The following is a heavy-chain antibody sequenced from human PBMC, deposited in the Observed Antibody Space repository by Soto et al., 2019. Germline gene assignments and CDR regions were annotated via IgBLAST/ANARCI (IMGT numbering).Heavy chain of an antibody. J-gene: IGHJ6*02. CDR2: ISSSSSTI. CDR3: ARETEWLLSLYYYGMDV. Sequence: GGSLRLSCAASGFTFSSYSMNWVRQAPGKGLEWVSYISSSSSTIYYADSVKGRFTISRDNAKNSLYLQMNSLRDEDTAVYYCARETEWLLSLYYYGMDVWGQGTTVTVSS. V-gene: IGHV3-48*02. CDR1: GFTFSSYS. D-gene: IGHD3-3*01.